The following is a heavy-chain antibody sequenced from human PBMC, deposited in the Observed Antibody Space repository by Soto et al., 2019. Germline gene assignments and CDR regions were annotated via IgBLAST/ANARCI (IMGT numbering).Heavy chain of an antibody. CDR3: ARLGYGSGSYYGYYYMDV. J-gene: IGHJ6*03. D-gene: IGHD3-10*01. CDR2: IYYSGST. CDR1: GDSISSYY. V-gene: IGHV4-59*08. Sequence: SETLSLTCTVSGDSISSYYWSWIRQPPGKGLEWIGYIYYSGSTNYIPSLKSRVTISVDTSKNQFSLKLSSVTAADTAVYYCARLGYGSGSYYGYYYMDVWGKGTTVTVSS.